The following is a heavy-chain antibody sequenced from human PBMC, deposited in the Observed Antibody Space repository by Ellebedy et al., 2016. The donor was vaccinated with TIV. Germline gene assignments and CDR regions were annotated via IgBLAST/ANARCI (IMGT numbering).Heavy chain of an antibody. CDR2: IRSRSSYS. CDR1: GFTFSDYY. CDR3: ARNGYEDVWGSYHHDY. Sequence: GGSLTLSCAASGFTFSDYYMSCIRQAPGKGLGWVSYIRSRSSYSNYTDSVKGRFTISRDNAKNSLYLQMNSLRAEETAVYYCARNGYEDVWGSYHHDYWGQGALVTVSS. D-gene: IGHD3-16*02. J-gene: IGHJ4*02. V-gene: IGHV3-11*06.